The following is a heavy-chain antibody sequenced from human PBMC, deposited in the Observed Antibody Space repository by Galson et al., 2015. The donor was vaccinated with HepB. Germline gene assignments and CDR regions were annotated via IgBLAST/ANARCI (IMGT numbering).Heavy chain of an antibody. V-gene: IGHV7-4-1*02. Sequence: SVKVSCKASGYTFPTYAMNWARQAPGQGLEWMGWINTNTGNPTYAQGFTGRFVFSWDTSVSTAYLQINSLKAEDTAVYYCARGNNAFDIWGQGTMVIVSS. CDR1: GYTFPTYA. CDR3: ARGNNAFDI. CDR2: INTNTGNP. J-gene: IGHJ3*02.